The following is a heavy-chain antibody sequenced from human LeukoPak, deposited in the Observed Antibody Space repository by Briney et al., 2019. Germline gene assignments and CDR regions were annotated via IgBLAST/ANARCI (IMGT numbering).Heavy chain of an antibody. D-gene: IGHD3-10*01. J-gene: IGHJ5*01. CDR1: GYTFTSYA. Sequence: VASVKVSCKASGYTFTSYAMHWVRQAPGQRLEWMGWINAGNGNTKYSQKFQGRVTMTRNTSISTAYMELSSLRSEDTAVYYCARGVTEIRGIILSRSDSWGQGTLVTVSS. CDR3: ARGVTEIRGIILSRSDS. CDR2: INAGNGNT. V-gene: IGHV1-3*01.